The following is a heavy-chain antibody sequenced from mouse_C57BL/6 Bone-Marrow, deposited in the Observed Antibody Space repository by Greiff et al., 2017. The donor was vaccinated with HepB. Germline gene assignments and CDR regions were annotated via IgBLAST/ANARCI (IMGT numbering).Heavy chain of an antibody. V-gene: IGHV2-6*01. Sequence: VKLQESGPGLVAPSQRLSITCTVSGFSLTSYGLDWVRQSPGKGLEWLGVIWGVGSTNYNSALKSRLSISKDNSKSHVFLKMNSLQTDDTAMYYCASLNYYGSSSWFAYWGQGTLVTVSA. CDR3: ASLNYYGSSSWFAY. J-gene: IGHJ3*01. CDR2: IWGVGST. CDR1: GFSLTSYG. D-gene: IGHD1-1*01.